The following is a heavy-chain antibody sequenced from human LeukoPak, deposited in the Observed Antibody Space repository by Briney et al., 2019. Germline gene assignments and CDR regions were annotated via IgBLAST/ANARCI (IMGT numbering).Heavy chain of an antibody. Sequence: GGSLRLSCAASGFTFSSYEMNWVRQAPGKGLEWLSYISSSGSTIYYADSVKVRFTISRDNAKNSLYLQVNSLRAEDTAVYYCARVTRQYYDSSGYYPHSDYWGQGTLVTVSS. V-gene: IGHV3-48*03. CDR3: ARVTRQYYDSSGYYPHSDY. CDR1: GFTFSSYE. CDR2: ISSSGSTI. D-gene: IGHD3-22*01. J-gene: IGHJ4*02.